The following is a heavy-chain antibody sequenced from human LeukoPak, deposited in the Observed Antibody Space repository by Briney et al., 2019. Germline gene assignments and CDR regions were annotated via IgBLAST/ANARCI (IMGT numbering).Heavy chain of an antibody. CDR2: IYYSGST. J-gene: IGHJ5*02. CDR3: ARSNNWNDWFDP. V-gene: IGHV4-59*01. D-gene: IGHD1-20*01. CDR1: GGSISSYY. Sequence: SETLSLTCTVSGGSISSYYWSWIRQPPGKGLEWIGYIYYSGSTNYDPSLKSRVTISVDTSKNQFSLKLSSVTAADTAVYYCARSNNWNDWFDPWGQGTLVTVSS.